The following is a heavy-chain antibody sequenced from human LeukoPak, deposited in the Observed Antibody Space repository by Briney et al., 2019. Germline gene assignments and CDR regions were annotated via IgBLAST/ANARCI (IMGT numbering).Heavy chain of an antibody. CDR3: ARGRILLWFGELSSDDAFDI. CDR2: INHSGST. Sequence: PSETLSLTCAVYGGSFSGYYWSWIRQPPGKGLEWIGGINHSGSTNYNPSLKSRVTISVDTSKNQFSLKLSSVTAADTAVYYCARGRILLWFGELSSDDAFDIWGQGTMVTVSS. V-gene: IGHV4-34*01. J-gene: IGHJ3*02. CDR1: GGSFSGYY. D-gene: IGHD3-10*01.